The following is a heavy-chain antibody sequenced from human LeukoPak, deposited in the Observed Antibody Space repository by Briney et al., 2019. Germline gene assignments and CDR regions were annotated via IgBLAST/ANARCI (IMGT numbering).Heavy chain of an antibody. Sequence: GGSLRLSCAASGFTFSSYSMNWVRQAPGKGLEWVSSSSSSSSYIYYADSVKGRFTISRDNAKNSLYLQMNSLRAEDTAVYYCARDPLGTLYGDFGNDAFDIWGQGTMVTVSS. CDR2: SSSSSSYI. V-gene: IGHV3-21*01. J-gene: IGHJ3*02. CDR1: GFTFSSYS. D-gene: IGHD4-17*01. CDR3: ARDPLGTLYGDFGNDAFDI.